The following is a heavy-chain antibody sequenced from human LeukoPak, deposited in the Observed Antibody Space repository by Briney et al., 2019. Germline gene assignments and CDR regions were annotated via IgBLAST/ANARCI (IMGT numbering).Heavy chain of an antibody. Sequence: GESLKISCKGSGYSFTTYRIGWVRQMPGKGLEWMGIIYPGDSDTRYSPSFQGQVTISADKSISTAYLQWSSLKASDTAMYYCARRTGIAAAGTTLDYWGQGTRVTVSS. CDR1: GYSFTTYR. J-gene: IGHJ4*02. CDR2: IYPGDSDT. CDR3: ARRTGIAAAGTTLDY. D-gene: IGHD6-13*01. V-gene: IGHV5-51*01.